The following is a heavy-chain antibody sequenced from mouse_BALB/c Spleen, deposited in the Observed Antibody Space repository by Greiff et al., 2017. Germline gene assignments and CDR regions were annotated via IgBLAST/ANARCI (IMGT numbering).Heavy chain of an antibody. CDR3: ARSGRYDKYFDV. Sequence: VQLQESAAELARPGASVKMSCKASGYTFTSYTMHWVKQRPGQGLEWIGYINPSSGYTEYNQKFKDKTTLTADKSSSTAYMQLSSLTSEDSAVYYCARSGRYDKYFDVWGAGTTVTVSS. V-gene: IGHV1-4*02. D-gene: IGHD2-14*01. CDR1: GYTFTSYT. J-gene: IGHJ1*01. CDR2: INPSSGYT.